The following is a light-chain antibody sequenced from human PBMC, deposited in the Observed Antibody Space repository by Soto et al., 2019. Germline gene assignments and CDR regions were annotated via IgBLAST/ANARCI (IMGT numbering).Light chain of an antibody. J-gene: IGKJ2*01. CDR1: QSILYSSNNKNY. V-gene: IGKV4-1*01. Sequence: DIVMTQSPDSLAVSLGERATINCKSSQSILYSSNNKNYLAWYQQKPGQPPKLLIYWASTRESGVPDRFSGSGSGTDFTLTISSLQAEDVAVYYCQQYLSMYTFGQGTTLEIK. CDR2: WAS. CDR3: QQYLSMYT.